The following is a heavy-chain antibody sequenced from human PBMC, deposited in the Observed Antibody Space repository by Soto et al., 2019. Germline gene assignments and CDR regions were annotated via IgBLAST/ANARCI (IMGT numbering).Heavy chain of an antibody. CDR1: GFTFSVFA. D-gene: IGHD4-17*01. J-gene: IGHJ3*02. Sequence: DVQLLESGGGLVQPGGSLRLSCAASGFTFSVFAMSWVRQAPGKGLELVSTISGRGENTYYADSVKGRFTISRDNSKNTRNLQMNSLRGEDTAVYYCAKERGAGDYGVNAVDIWGQGTMVTVAS. CDR3: AKERGAGDYGVNAVDI. V-gene: IGHV3-23*01. CDR2: ISGRGENT.